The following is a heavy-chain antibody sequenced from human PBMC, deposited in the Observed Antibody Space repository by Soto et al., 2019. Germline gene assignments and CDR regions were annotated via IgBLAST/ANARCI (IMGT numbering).Heavy chain of an antibody. CDR2: ISSSSSTI. Sequence: GGSLRLSCAPSGFTFSSYSMNWVRQAPGKGLEWVSFISSSSSTIYYADSVKGRFTISRDNAKNSLYLQMNSLRDEDTAVYYCARGGLGFCISTSCPHNYGMDVWGQGTTVTVSS. CDR1: GFTFSSYS. J-gene: IGHJ6*02. CDR3: ARGGLGFCISTSCPHNYGMDV. V-gene: IGHV3-48*02. D-gene: IGHD2-2*01.